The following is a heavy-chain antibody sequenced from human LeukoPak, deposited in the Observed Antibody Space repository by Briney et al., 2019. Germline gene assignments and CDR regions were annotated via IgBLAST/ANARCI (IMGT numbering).Heavy chain of an antibody. D-gene: IGHD3-16*02. V-gene: IGHV4-59*08. CDR2: IYVTGT. CDR1: GGSIGTYY. Sequence: PSETLSLTCTVSGGSIGTYYWSWVRQSPGTGLEWIGYIYVTGTRYNPYLQSRVTISVDRSRNQFFLKMTSVTAADTAVYYCARHIGGGIEDMDVWGRGTKVTVPS. J-gene: IGHJ6*03. CDR3: ARHIGGGIEDMDV.